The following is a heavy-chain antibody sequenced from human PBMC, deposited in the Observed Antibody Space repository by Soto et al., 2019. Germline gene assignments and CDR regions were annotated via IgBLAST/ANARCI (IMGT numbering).Heavy chain of an antibody. CDR1: GFTFSDYY. CDR3: ARDTAFISSGLFNP. V-gene: IGHV3-11*01. Sequence: GGSLRLSCAASGFTFSDYYMSWIRQAPGKGLEWISHISDSASTMYYADSVKGRFTISRDNARKSLFLHMNSLRAEDTAVYYCARDTAFISSGLFNPWGQGTLVTVPQ. D-gene: IGHD3-22*01. CDR2: ISDSASTM. J-gene: IGHJ5*02.